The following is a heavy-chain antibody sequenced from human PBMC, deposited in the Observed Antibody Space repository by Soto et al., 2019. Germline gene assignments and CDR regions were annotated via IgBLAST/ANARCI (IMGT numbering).Heavy chain of an antibody. CDR3: ARRRMVRAHGNWFDP. J-gene: IGHJ5*02. CDR2: MNPNRGNT. Sequence: ASVKGSCQSSVYTHTSYDINGVRPANAQGREWMGWMNPNRGNTGYAQKFYGRVTMTWNTSKSTAYRERRSLRSEDTAVYHCARRRMVRAHGNWFDPWGQGTIVNVSS. D-gene: IGHD3-10*01. CDR1: VYTHTSYD. V-gene: IGHV1-8*01.